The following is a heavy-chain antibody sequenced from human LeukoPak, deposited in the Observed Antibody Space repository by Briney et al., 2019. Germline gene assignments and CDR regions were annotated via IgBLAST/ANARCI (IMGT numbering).Heavy chain of an antibody. CDR3: ASGDGGDF. J-gene: IGHJ4*02. V-gene: IGHV3-20*01. CDR2: INWKDGSI. D-gene: IGHD2-21*01. CDR1: GFTFDDYG. Sequence: GGSLRLSCVASGFTFDDYGMSWVRQVPGKGLEWVSGINWKDGSIGYADSVKGRFIISRDNAKNSLYLEMSSLRVEDTALYHCASGDGGDFWGQGTLVTVSS.